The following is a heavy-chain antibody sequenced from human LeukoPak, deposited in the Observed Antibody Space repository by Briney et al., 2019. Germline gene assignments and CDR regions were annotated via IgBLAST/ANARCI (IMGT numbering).Heavy chain of an antibody. J-gene: IGHJ4*02. D-gene: IGHD2-15*01. CDR2: ISSNGGST. CDR1: GFTFSNYA. V-gene: IGHV3-64*01. Sequence: GGSLRPSCAASGFTFSNYAMQWVRQAPGKGLEFVSGISSNGGSTYYANSVKGRFTISRDNSKNTLYLQMGSLRAEDMAVYYCARRCSGGSCYNLDYWGQGTLVTVSS. CDR3: ARRCSGGSCYNLDY.